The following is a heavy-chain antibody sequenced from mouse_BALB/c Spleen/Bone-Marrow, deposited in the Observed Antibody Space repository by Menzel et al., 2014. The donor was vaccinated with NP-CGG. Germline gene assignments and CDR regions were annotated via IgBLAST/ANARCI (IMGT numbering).Heavy chain of an antibody. CDR2: ISTYSGNT. CDR1: GYKFTDYA. Sequence: QVQLQQPGPELVRPGVSVKISCKGSGYKFTDYAMHWVKQSHAKSLEWIGVISTYSGNTNYNQKFKGKATMTVDKSSSTAYMELGRLTSEDSAVYYCARGIYYDSTWFAYWGQGTLVTVSA. D-gene: IGHD2-4*01. CDR3: ARGIYYDSTWFAY. V-gene: IGHV1-67*01. J-gene: IGHJ3*01.